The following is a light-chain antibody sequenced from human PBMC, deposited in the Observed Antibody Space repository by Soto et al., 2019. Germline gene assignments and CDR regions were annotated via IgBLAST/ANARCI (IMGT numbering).Light chain of an antibody. J-gene: IGLJ1*01. CDR2: RNN. CDR3: SSYTSSSTRF. Sequence: VLTQPPSASGTPGQRVTVSCSGSSSNIGSNYVYWYQQLPGTAPKLLIYRNNQRPSGVPDRFSGSKSGTSASLTISGLQAEDEADYYCSSYTSSSTRFFGTGTKVTVL. V-gene: IGLV1-47*01. CDR1: SSNIGSNY.